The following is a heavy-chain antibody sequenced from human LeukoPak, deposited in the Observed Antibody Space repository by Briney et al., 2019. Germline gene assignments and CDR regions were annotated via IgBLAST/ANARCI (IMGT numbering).Heavy chain of an antibody. V-gene: IGHV3-23*01. CDR2: VSGSGGST. D-gene: IGHD6-19*01. Sequence: PGGSLRLSCAASGFTFSSYAISWVRQAPGKGLEWVSAVSGSGGSTYYADPVKGRFTISRDNSKTTLYLQMNSLRAEDTAVYYCAKGACGQWLACYFDYWGQGTLVTVSS. CDR3: AKGACGQWLACYFDY. J-gene: IGHJ4*02. CDR1: GFTFSSYA.